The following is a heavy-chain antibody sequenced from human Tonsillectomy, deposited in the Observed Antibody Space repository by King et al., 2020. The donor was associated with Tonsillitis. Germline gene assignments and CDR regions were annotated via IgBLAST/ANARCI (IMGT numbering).Heavy chain of an antibody. V-gene: IGHV1-8*01. Sequence: QLVQSGAEVKKPGASVKVSCKASGYTFTSYDINWVRQATGQGLEWRGWMNPHSANTGYAQKFQGRVTMTRNTSISTAYLELSSLRSADTAVYYCARGRIAAPGLNCFDPWGQGTLVTVSS. J-gene: IGHJ5*02. CDR3: ARGRIAAPGLNCFDP. CDR2: MNPHSANT. CDR1: GYTFTSYD. D-gene: IGHD6-13*01.